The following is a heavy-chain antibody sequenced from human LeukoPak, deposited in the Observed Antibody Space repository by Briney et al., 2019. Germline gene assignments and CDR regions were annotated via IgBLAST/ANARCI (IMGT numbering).Heavy chain of an antibody. J-gene: IGHJ3*02. V-gene: IGHV1-46*01. CDR1: GYTFTSYY. Sequence: VASVKVSCKASGYTFTSYYMHWVRQAPGQGLEWMGIINPSGGSTSYAQKFQGRVTITRDTSATTAYMELSSLRSEDMAVYYCARGFQGAFDIWGQGTMVTVSS. CDR3: ARGFQGAFDI. D-gene: IGHD3-10*01. CDR2: INPSGGST.